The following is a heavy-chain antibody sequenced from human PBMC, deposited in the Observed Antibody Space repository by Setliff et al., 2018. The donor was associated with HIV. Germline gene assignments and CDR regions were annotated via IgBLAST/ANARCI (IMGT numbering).Heavy chain of an antibody. D-gene: IGHD6-25*01. CDR2: IYPGDSGT. CDR3: VRYIGAAAGYIDH. Sequence: RGSLKISCKGSGYSFTSYWIGWVRQMPGKGLEWMGIIYPGDSGTRYSPSFQGQVTISADKSISTAYLQWSSLKASDTAMYYCVRYIGAAAGYIDHWGQGTLVTVSS. J-gene: IGHJ4*02. V-gene: IGHV5-51*01. CDR1: GYSFTSYW.